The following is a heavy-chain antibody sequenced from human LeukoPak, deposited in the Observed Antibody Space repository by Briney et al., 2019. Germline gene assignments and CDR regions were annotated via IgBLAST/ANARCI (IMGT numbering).Heavy chain of an antibody. J-gene: IGHJ4*02. CDR1: GFTFSDPY. CDR2: ITNKGTAYTT. D-gene: IGHD2-15*01. Sequence: PGGSLRLSCAASGFTFSDPYMDWVRQAPGKGLEWVGRITNKGTAYTTQYAASVRGRFTISRDDSKNSLYLQMTSLKTEDTAVYYCARGFCSGGSCYDFDYWGQGTLVTVSS. V-gene: IGHV3-72*01. CDR3: ARGFCSGGSCYDFDY.